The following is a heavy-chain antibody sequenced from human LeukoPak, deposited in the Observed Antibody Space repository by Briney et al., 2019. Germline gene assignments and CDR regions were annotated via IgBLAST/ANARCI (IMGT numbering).Heavy chain of an antibody. CDR3: ARDRTMIRGAHRFVGMDV. V-gene: IGHV3-48*01. CDR2: ISSSSATI. D-gene: IGHD3-10*01. CDR1: GFSLSAYN. J-gene: IGHJ6*02. Sequence: TGGSLRLSCEGSGFSLSAYNMNWVRQAPGKGLESVSYISSSSATIFYADSVKGRFTISRDNAKNSLYLQMNSLRAEDTAAYYCARDRTMIRGAHRFVGMDVWGRGTSVTVSS.